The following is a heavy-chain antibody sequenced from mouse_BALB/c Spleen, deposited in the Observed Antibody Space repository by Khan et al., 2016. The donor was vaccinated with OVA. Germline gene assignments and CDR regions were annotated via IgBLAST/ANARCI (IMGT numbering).Heavy chain of an antibody. D-gene: IGHD1-1*01. CDR1: GFSLTNYD. CDR3: VRRGHYYGSFYWYCDV. J-gene: IGHJ1*01. Sequence: QVQLKESGPGLVAPSQSLSITCTVSGFSLTNYDISWIRQPPGKGLEWLGVIWTGGDTNYNSAFMSRLRISKDNSKSQVFLKMNSLQTEDTAIYYCVRRGHYYGSFYWYCDVGGAGTTVTVSS. V-gene: IGHV2-9-2*01. CDR2: IWTGGDT.